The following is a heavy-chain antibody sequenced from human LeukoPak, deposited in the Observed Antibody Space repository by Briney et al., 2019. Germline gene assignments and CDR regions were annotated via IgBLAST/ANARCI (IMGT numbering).Heavy chain of an antibody. D-gene: IGHD1-20*01. J-gene: IGHJ4*02. CDR2: IYYSGST. CDR3: ARALTGTEHYFDY. CDR1: GGSISSYY. Sequence: PSETLSLTCTVSGGSISSYYWSWIRQPPGKGLEWIGYIYYSGSTNYNPSLKSRVTISVDTSKNQFSLKLSSVTAADTAVYYCARALTGTEHYFDYWGQGTLVTVSS. V-gene: IGHV4-59*01.